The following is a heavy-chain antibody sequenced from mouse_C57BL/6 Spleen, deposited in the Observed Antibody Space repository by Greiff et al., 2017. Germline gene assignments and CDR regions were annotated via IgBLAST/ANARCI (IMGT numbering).Heavy chain of an antibody. CDR2: IDPETGGT. CDR1: GYTFTDYE. Sequence: VKLMESGAELVRPGASVTLSCKASGYTFTDYEMHWVKQTPVHGLEWIGAIDPETGGTAYNQKFKGKAILTADKSSSTAYMELRSLTSEDSAVYYCTRYPNYYGSTHWYFDVWGTGTTVTVSS. V-gene: IGHV1-15*01. J-gene: IGHJ1*03. D-gene: IGHD1-1*01. CDR3: TRYPNYYGSTHWYFDV.